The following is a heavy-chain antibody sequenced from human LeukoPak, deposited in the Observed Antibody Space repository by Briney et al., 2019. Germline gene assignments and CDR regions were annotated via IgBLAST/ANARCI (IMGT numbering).Heavy chain of an antibody. V-gene: IGHV4-39*01. J-gene: IGHJ5*01. CDR3: ASSPRLTTSWFLFDS. Sequence: SETLSLTCTVSSGSISSTSYYWAWIRQPPGKGLEWIGSDYYSGTTYYNPSLKSRVTISVDTSKNQFSLKLSSVTAADTAVYYCASSPRLTTSWFLFDSWGHGTLVTVSS. D-gene: IGHD2-2*01. CDR2: DYYSGTT. CDR1: SGSISSTSYY.